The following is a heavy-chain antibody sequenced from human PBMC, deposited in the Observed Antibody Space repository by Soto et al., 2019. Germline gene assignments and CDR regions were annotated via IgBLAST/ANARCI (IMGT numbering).Heavy chain of an antibody. V-gene: IGHV4-39*01. Sequence: QLQLQESGPGLVKPSETLSLTCTVSGGSISSSSYYWGWIRQPPGKGLEWIGSIYYSGSTYYNPSLKSRVTISVDTSKNQFSLKLSSVTAADTAVYYCASLPAKLPYYYGSVYYFDYWGQGTLVTVSS. D-gene: IGHD3-10*01. J-gene: IGHJ4*02. CDR1: GGSISSSSYY. CDR2: IYYSGST. CDR3: ASLPAKLPYYYGSVYYFDY.